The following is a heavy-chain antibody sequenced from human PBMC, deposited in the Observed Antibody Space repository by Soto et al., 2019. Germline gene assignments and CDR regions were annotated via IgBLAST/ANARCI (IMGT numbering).Heavy chain of an antibody. CDR3: ARVRPFYGDSRDNNNGMDV. J-gene: IGHJ6*02. Sequence: SVKVSCKGSGYTMTVDFVEWVRQAPEQGLEWMGWINPNSGGTNYAQKFQGWVTMTRDTSISTAYMELSRLRSDDTAVYYCARVRPFYGDSRDNNNGMDVWGQGTTVTVSS. V-gene: IGHV1-2*04. CDR2: INPNSGGT. D-gene: IGHD4-17*01. CDR1: GYTMTVDF.